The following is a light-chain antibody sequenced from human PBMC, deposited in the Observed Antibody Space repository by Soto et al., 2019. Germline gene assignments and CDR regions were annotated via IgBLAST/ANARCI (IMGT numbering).Light chain of an antibody. V-gene: IGKV3-20*01. Sequence: EIVWTQSPGTLSLSPGERATLSCSASQSVSGSYLAWYQQKTGQAPRLLIYGASSRATGIPDRFSGSGSGTDFTLTISRLEPEDFAVYYCQQYGSSPLFIFGPGTTVDIK. CDR1: QSVSGSY. CDR3: QQYGSSPLFI. J-gene: IGKJ3*01. CDR2: GAS.